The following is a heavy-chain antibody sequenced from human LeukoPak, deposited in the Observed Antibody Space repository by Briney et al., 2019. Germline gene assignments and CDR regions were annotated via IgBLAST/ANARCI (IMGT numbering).Heavy chain of an antibody. CDR3: ARGPYCGGDCYGGQVDY. CDR2: IYHSGST. D-gene: IGHD2-21*01. Sequence: PSQTLSLTCTVSGGSISSGGYYWSWIRQPPGKGLEWIGYIYHSGSTYYNPSLKSRVTISVDRSKNQFSLKLSSVTAADTAVYYCARGPYCGGDCYGGQVDYWGQGTLVTVSS. V-gene: IGHV4-30-2*01. CDR1: GGSISSGGYY. J-gene: IGHJ4*02.